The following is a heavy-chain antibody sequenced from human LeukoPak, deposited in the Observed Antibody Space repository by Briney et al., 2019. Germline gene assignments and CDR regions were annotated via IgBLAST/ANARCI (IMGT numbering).Heavy chain of an antibody. V-gene: IGHV1-69*04. CDR2: IIPTLGIA. CDR3: ASFQYYNQDWFDP. J-gene: IGHJ5*02. D-gene: IGHD1-1*01. Sequence: GASVKVSCKASGGTFSSYAISWVRQAPGQGLEWMGRIIPTLGIANYAQKFQGRVTITADKSTSTAYMELSSLRSEDTAVYYCASFQYYNQDWFDPWGQGTLVTVSS. CDR1: GGTFSSYA.